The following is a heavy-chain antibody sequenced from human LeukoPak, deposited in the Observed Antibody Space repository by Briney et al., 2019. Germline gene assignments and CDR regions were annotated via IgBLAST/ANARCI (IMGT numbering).Heavy chain of an antibody. V-gene: IGHV1-2*02. CDR3: ARVFSSSSFLDY. D-gene: IGHD6-13*01. Sequence: ASVKVSCKVFGYTLTELSMHWVRQAPGQGLEWMGWINPNSGGTNYAQKFQGRVTMTRDTSISTAYMELSRLRSDDTAVYYCARVFSSSSFLDYWGQGTLVTVSS. J-gene: IGHJ4*02. CDR1: GYTLTELS. CDR2: INPNSGGT.